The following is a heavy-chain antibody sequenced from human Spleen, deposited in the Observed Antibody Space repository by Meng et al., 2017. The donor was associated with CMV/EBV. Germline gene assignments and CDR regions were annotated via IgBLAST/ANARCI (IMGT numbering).Heavy chain of an antibody. J-gene: IGHJ5*02. D-gene: IGHD3-16*02. Sequence: SETLSLTCKVSGGSISSYYWSWIRQPPGKGLEWIGYIYYSGSTNYNPSLKSRVTISVDTSKNQFSLKLSSVTAADTAVYYCARGYDYDYLWGSYRPPHDWFDPWGQGTRVTVSS. CDR2: IYYSGST. V-gene: IGHV4-59*01. CDR3: ARGYDYDYLWGSYRPPHDWFDP. CDR1: GGSISSYY.